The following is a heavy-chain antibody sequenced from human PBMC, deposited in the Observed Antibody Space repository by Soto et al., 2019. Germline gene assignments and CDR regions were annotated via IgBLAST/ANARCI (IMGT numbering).Heavy chain of an antibody. CDR3: ARGSSGDFWSGSYAFDI. J-gene: IGHJ3*02. D-gene: IGHD3-3*01. CDR1: GGSISSGGFY. Sequence: TLSLTCIVSGGSISSGGFYWSWFRRHPGKALEWIGYIYYSGSTYYNPSLRSRVTISLDTSKNQFSLKLSSVTAADTALYYCARGSSGDFWSGSYAFDIWGQGTMVT. V-gene: IGHV4-31*03. CDR2: IYYSGST.